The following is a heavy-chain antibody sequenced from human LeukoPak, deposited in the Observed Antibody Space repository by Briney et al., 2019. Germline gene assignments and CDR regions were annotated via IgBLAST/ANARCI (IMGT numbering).Heavy chain of an antibody. CDR1: GYSISSGYY. V-gene: IGHV4-38-2*02. CDR2: IYHSGST. J-gene: IGHJ6*03. D-gene: IGHD3-22*01. Sequence: PSETLSLTCAVSGYSISSGYYWGWIRQPPGKGLEWIGSIYHSGSTYYNPSLKSRVTISVDTSKNQFPLKLSSVTAADTAVYYCARDPHYYDSSGYYYYYYMDVWGKGTTVTVSS. CDR3: ARDPHYYDSSGYYYYYYMDV.